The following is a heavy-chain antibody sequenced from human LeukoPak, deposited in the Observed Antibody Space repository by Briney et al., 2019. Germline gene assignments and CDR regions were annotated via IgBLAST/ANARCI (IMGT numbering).Heavy chain of an antibody. Sequence: PGGSLRLSCAASGFTFSNYAIHWVRQAPGKGLEWVAVISSDGNKKDYADSVKGRLTISRDNSKNTLYLQMNSLRAEDTAVYYCAKDRDYGSRKYYFDYWGQGTLVTVSS. CDR3: AKDRDYGSRKYYFDY. D-gene: IGHD3-10*01. V-gene: IGHV3-30*04. CDR1: GFTFSNYA. J-gene: IGHJ4*02. CDR2: ISSDGNKK.